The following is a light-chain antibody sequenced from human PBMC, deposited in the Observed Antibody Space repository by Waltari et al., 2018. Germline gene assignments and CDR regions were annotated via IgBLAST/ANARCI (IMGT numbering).Light chain of an antibody. CDR3: CSYAGGSTPWV. Sequence: QSALTQPASVSGSPGQSITISCPGTSSDVGSYNLFSWYQQYPGKPPKLMIYEVNKRPSGVSHRFSGSKSGNTASLTISGLQAEDEADYYCCSYAGGSTPWVFGGGTKLTVL. CDR1: SSDVGSYNL. J-gene: IGLJ3*02. V-gene: IGLV2-23*02. CDR2: EVN.